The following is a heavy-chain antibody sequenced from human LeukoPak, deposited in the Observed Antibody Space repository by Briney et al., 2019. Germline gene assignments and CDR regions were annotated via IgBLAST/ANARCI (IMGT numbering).Heavy chain of an antibody. CDR2: INSDGSST. CDR1: GFTFSSYW. J-gene: IGHJ6*03. V-gene: IGHV3-74*01. D-gene: IGHD3-16*01. CDR3: ARGRPWGSYASDYYYYMDV. Sequence: GGFLRLSCAASGFTFSSYWMHWVRQAPGKGLVWVSRINSDGSSTSYADSVKGRFTISRDNAKNTLYLQMSSLRAEDTAVYYCARGRPWGSYASDYYYYMDVWGKGTTVTVSS.